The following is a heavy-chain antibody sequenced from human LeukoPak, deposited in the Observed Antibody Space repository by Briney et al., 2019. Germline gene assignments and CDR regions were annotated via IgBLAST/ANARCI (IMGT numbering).Heavy chain of an antibody. Sequence: SVKVSCTASGGTFSSYAISWVRQAPGQGLEWMGGIIPIFGTANYAQKFQGRVTITADESTSTAYMELSSLRSEGTAVYYCARERQGIDYGGNSWPDAFDIWGQGTMVTVSS. CDR2: IIPIFGTA. D-gene: IGHD4-23*01. V-gene: IGHV1-69*13. CDR1: GGTFSSYA. J-gene: IGHJ3*02. CDR3: ARERQGIDYGGNSWPDAFDI.